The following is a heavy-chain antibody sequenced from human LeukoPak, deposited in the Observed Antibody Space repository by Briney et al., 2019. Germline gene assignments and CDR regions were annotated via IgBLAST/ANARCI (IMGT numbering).Heavy chain of an antibody. CDR1: GGSVSSGSYY. CDR2: IYYSGST. J-gene: IGHJ6*02. V-gene: IGHV4-61*01. CDR3: ARGTPNEVLLWFGELFNPGMNYGMDV. D-gene: IGHD3-10*01. Sequence: SETLSLTCTVSGGSVSSGSYYWSWIRQPPGKGLEWIGYIYYSGSTNYNPSLKSRVTISVDTSKNQFSLKLSSVTAADTAVYYCARGTPNEVLLWFGELFNPGMNYGMDVWGQGTTVTVSS.